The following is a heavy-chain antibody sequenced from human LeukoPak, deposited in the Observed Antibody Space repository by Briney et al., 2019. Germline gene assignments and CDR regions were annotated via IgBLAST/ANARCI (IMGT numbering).Heavy chain of an antibody. CDR3: ARYPMSYPFDY. V-gene: IGHV3-21*01. CDR2: ISSSSSYI. Sequence: GGSLRLSCAASGFTFSSYSMNWVRQAPGKGLEWVSSISSSSSYIYYADSVKGRFTISRDNAKNSLYLQMNSLRAEDTAVYYCARYPMSYPFDYWGQGTLVTVSS. CDR1: GFTFSSYS. J-gene: IGHJ4*02. D-gene: IGHD1-26*01.